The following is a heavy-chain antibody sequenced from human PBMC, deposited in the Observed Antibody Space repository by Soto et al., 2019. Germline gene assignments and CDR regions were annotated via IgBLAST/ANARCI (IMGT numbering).Heavy chain of an antibody. D-gene: IGHD3-22*01. Sequence: PGGSLRLSCAASGFTFSSYAMHWVRQAPGKGLEWVAVISYDGSNKYYADSVKGRFTISRDNSKNTLYLQMNSLRAEDTAVYYCARDQRGNYYDSSGYYSGGMYYYYYGMDVWGQGTTVTVSS. CDR1: GFTFSSYA. CDR3: ARDQRGNYYDSSGYYSGGMYYYYYGMDV. J-gene: IGHJ6*02. V-gene: IGHV3-30-3*01. CDR2: ISYDGSNK.